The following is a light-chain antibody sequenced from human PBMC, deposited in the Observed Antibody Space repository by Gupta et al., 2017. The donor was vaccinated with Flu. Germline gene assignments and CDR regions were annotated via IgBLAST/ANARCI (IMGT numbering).Light chain of an antibody. CDR1: SSNIGSND. CDR2: SDD. V-gene: IGLV1-44*01. J-gene: IGLJ3*02. CDR3: AAWDDSLNGHWV. Sequence: VTISCSGSSSNIGSNDVNWYQQLPGTAPKLLIFSDDQRPSGVPDRFSGSKSGTSASLAISGLQSEDEADYYGAAWDDSLNGHWVFGGGTKLTVL.